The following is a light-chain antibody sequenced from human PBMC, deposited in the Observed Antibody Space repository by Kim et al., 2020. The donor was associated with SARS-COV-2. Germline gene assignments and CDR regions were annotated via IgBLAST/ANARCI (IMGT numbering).Light chain of an antibody. CDR2: YYI. J-gene: IGLJ2*01. CDR3: QVWDSSSDHRVV. V-gene: IGLV3-21*04. CDR1: AMGRKS. Sequence: KPTRITWGGDAMGRKSVPGYREKPGPALVLVISYYIDRPSGIPERFSGSNSGNTATLTISRVEAGDEADYYCQVWDSSSDHRVVFGGGTQLTVL.